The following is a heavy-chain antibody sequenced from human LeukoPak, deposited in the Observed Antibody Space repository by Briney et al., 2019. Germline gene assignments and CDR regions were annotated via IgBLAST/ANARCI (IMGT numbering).Heavy chain of an antibody. CDR2: IYYSGST. CDR1: GDSITSSSYS. Sequence: SETLSLTCSVSGDSITSSSYSCGWVRQPPGKGLEWIGTIYYSGSTYYNPSLKSRVTISVDTSKNEFSLKLSSVTAGDTAVYYCASRPGGPEYFGSGSSPWGQGTLVTVSS. CDR3: ASRPGGPEYFGSGSSP. V-gene: IGHV4-39*01. J-gene: IGHJ4*02. D-gene: IGHD3-10*01.